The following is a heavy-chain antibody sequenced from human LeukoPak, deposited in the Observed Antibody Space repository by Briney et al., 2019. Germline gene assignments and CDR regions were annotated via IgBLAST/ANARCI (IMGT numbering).Heavy chain of an antibody. D-gene: IGHD6-19*01. Sequence: GGSLRLSCAASGFTFSSYSMNWVRQAPGKGLEWVSSISSSSSYIYYADSVKGRFTISRDNAKNSLYLQMNSLRAEDTAVYYCARDSSGWYKTSPWFDPWGQGTLVTVSS. J-gene: IGHJ5*02. CDR2: ISSSSSYI. CDR3: ARDSSGWYKTSPWFDP. V-gene: IGHV3-21*01. CDR1: GFTFSSYS.